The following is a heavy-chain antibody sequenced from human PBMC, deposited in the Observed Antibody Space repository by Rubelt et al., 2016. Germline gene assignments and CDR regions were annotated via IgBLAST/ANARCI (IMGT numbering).Heavy chain of an antibody. CDR2: VSADGGGT. V-gene: IGHV3-23*01. J-gene: IGHJ4*02. D-gene: IGHD3-10*01. Sequence: EVQLLEFGGGLVQPGGSLRLSCATSGFSFGSYAMTWVRQAPGKGLEWVSAVSADGGGTYYADSVRGRLTISRANSKNALSLQRDSLRAEDTAVYYCAKGRGILSPDSWGQGTLVTVSS. CDR1: GFSFGSYA. CDR3: AKGRGILSPDS.